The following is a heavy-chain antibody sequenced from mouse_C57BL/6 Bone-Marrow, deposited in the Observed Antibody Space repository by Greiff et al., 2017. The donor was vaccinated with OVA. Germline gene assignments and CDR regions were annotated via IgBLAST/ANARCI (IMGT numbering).Heavy chain of an antibody. CDR2: IYPGTGGT. D-gene: IGHD2-5*01. CDR3: TRGYSNYYAMDY. J-gene: IGHJ4*01. Sequence: QVQLQPSGAELVRPGASVTLSCKASGYTFTHYEMHWVKQTPVHGLELIGAIYPGTGGTAYNQKFKGKAILTSDKSSSTAYMELRSLTSEDSAVYYCTRGYSNYYAMDYWGQGTSVTVSS. V-gene: IGHV1-15*01. CDR1: GYTFTHYE.